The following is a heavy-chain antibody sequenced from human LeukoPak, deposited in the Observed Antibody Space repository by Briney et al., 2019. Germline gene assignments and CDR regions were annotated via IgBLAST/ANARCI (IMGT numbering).Heavy chain of an antibody. Sequence: GASVKVSCKASGFTFTSHDYNWVRQATGQGLEWMGIINPNSRSTLYAQKFQGRVTMTSDTSTSTVYMELSSLRSEDTAVYYCARPGLGYSYGYPYHWGQGTLVTVSS. CDR2: INPNSRST. D-gene: IGHD5-18*01. CDR1: GFTFTSHD. CDR3: ARPGLGYSYGYPYH. J-gene: IGHJ5*02. V-gene: IGHV1-46*01.